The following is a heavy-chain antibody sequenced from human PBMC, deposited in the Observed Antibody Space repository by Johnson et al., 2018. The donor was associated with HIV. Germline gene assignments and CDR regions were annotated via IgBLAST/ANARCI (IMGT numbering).Heavy chain of an antibody. CDR1: GFTFSSYG. CDR3: ARLGPHDAFDI. D-gene: IGHD1-26*01. CDR2: IRYDGNNK. V-gene: IGHV3-30*02. J-gene: IGHJ3*02. Sequence: QVQLVESGGGLVQPGRSLRLSCAASGFTFSSYGMHWVRQAPGKGLEWVAFIRYDGNNKYHAESVKGRFTISRDNSKNTLYLQMNSLRAEDTAVYYCARLGPHDAFDIWGQGTMVTVSS.